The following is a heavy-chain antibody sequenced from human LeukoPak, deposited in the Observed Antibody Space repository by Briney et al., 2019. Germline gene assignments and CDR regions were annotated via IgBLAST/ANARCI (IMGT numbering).Heavy chain of an antibody. Sequence: ASVKVSCKASGYTFTGYYMHWVRQAPGQGLEWMGWISAYNGNTNYAQKLQGRVTMTTDTSTSTAYMELRSLRSDDTAVYYCARDDRLTTVTKRAIGYWGQGTLVTVSS. J-gene: IGHJ4*02. D-gene: IGHD4-17*01. CDR2: ISAYNGNT. CDR3: ARDDRLTTVTKRAIGY. V-gene: IGHV1-18*04. CDR1: GYTFTGYY.